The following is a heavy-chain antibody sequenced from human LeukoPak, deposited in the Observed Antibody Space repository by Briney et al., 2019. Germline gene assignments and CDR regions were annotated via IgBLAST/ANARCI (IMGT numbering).Heavy chain of an antibody. CDR1: GFTFSSYA. CDR2: ISDDGSNK. CDR3: ARVDDLDAFDI. J-gene: IGHJ3*02. Sequence: GGSLRLSCAASGFTFSSYAMHWVRQAPGKGLGWVAVISDDGSNKYYADSVKGRLTISRDNSKNTLYLQMNSLRAEDTAVYYCARVDDLDAFDIWGQRTMVTVSS. D-gene: IGHD2-2*03. V-gene: IGHV3-30-3*01.